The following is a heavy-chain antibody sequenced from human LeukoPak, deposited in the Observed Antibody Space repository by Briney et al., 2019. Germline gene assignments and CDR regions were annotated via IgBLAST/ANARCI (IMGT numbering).Heavy chain of an antibody. CDR3: ARVSAIWSGYYRDY. Sequence: GGSLRLSCAASGFTFSNYWLSWVRQAPGKGLEWVANIEQDGSETYYVDSVKGRFIVSRDNAKNSLYLHMSSLRADDTAVYYCARVSAIWSGYYRDYWGQGTLVTVSS. D-gene: IGHD3-3*01. J-gene: IGHJ4*02. CDR2: IEQDGSET. CDR1: GFTFSNYW. V-gene: IGHV3-7*04.